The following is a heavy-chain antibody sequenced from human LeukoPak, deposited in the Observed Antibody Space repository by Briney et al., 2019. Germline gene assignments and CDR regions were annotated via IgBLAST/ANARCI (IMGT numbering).Heavy chain of an antibody. CDR3: ARTKVTNYGMDV. V-gene: IGHV4-61*01. Sequence: SETLSLTCTVSGGSVSSGSYYWSWIRQPPGTGLEWIGYIFYSGSTNYNPSLKSRVTISVDTSKNQFSLKLSSVTAADTAVYYCARTKVTNYGMDVWGQGTTVTVSS. CDR2: IFYSGST. J-gene: IGHJ6*02. D-gene: IGHD4-17*01. CDR1: GGSVSSGSYY.